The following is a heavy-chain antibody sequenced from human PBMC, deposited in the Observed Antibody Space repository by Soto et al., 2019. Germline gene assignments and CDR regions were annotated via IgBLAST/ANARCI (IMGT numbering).Heavy chain of an antibody. Sequence: ASVKVSCRASGYTFTGHDIHWVRQAPGHGLEWTGIVNPGTGGTIFAQKFQGRVSMTRDISTNTVHIELTSLTSDDTAVYSCARAFSGSCPGYHFDYWGQGTLVTVSS. CDR3: ARAFSGSCPGYHFDY. V-gene: IGHV1-46*01. J-gene: IGHJ4*02. CDR2: VNPGTGGT. D-gene: IGHD1-26*01. CDR1: GYTFTGHD.